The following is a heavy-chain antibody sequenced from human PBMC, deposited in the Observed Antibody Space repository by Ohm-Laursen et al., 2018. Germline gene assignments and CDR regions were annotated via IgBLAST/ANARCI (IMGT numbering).Heavy chain of an antibody. CDR3: ARASEGFDY. CDR2: ISWNSGSI. CDR1: GFTFDDYA. V-gene: IGHV3-9*01. J-gene: IGHJ4*02. Sequence: SLRLSCAASGFTFDDYAMHWVRQAPGKGLEWVSGISWNSGSIGYADSVKGRFTISRDNAKNSLYLQMNSLRAEDTALYFCARASEGFDYWGQGTLVTVSS.